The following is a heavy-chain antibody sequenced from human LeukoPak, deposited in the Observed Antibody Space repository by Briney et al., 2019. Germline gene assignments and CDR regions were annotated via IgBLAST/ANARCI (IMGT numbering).Heavy chain of an antibody. D-gene: IGHD5-24*01. Sequence: GGSLRLSCAALELTFSPYAMHWVRKAPAKGLEWVAFIRLDGSNKYYADSVKGRFTISRDNSKNTLDLQMNTLRAADTAVYYCARDHLVFMATMSGNWFDPWGQGTLVTVSS. CDR1: ELTFSPYA. CDR2: IRLDGSNK. V-gene: IGHV3-30*02. CDR3: ARDHLVFMATMSGNWFDP. J-gene: IGHJ5*02.